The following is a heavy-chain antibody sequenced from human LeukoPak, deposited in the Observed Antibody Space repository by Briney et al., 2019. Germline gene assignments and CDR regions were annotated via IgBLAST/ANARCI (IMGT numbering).Heavy chain of an antibody. V-gene: IGHV3-23*01. CDR2: ISGRGDST. D-gene: IGHD6-19*01. CDR1: GFTFSAYA. J-gene: IGHJ6*02. Sequence: PGESLRLSCAASGFTFSAYALNWVRQAPGRGLEWVSTISGRGDSTYYADSVKGRFTISRENSKNMLYLQMNSLRAEDTAVYYCARAPGSSGWYIYYYYGMDVWGQGTTVTVSS. CDR3: ARAPGSSGWYIYYYYGMDV.